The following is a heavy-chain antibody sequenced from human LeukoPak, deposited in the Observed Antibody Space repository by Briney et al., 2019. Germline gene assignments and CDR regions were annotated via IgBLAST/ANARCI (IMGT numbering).Heavy chain of an antibody. D-gene: IGHD5-18*01. V-gene: IGHV3-23*01. CDR3: ARERRKGYTAMVLPDY. Sequence: GGSLRLSCAASGFTFSSYAMSWVRQAPGKGLEWVSAISGSGGSTYYADSVKGRFTISRDNAKNSLYLQMNSLRAEDTAVYYCARERRKGYTAMVLPDYWGQGTLVTVSS. CDR2: ISGSGGST. J-gene: IGHJ4*02. CDR1: GFTFSSYA.